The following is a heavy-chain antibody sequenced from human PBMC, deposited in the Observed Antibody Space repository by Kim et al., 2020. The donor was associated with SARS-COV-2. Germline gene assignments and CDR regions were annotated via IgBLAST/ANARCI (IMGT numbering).Heavy chain of an antibody. D-gene: IGHD3-3*01. J-gene: IGHJ6*02. CDR1: GGSISSGSYY. V-gene: IGHV4-61*02. CDR2: IYTSGST. Sequence: SETLSLTCTVSGGSISSGSYYWSWIRQPAGKGLEWIGRIYTSGSTNYNPSLKSRVTISVDTSKNQFSLKLSPVTAADTAVYYCARGGVTIFGVVLYGMDVWGQGTTVTVSS. CDR3: ARGGVTIFGVVLYGMDV.